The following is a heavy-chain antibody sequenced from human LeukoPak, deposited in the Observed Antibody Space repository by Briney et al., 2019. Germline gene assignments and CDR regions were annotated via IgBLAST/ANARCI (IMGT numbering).Heavy chain of an antibody. CDR2: VYYSGST. D-gene: IGHD2-2*01. J-gene: IGHJ4*02. CDR1: GVSISSYY. CDR3: ATLLPAAYFDF. V-gene: IGHV4-59*08. Sequence: PSETLSLTCTVSGVSISSYYWTWIRQPPGKGLEYIGYVYYSGSTNYNPSLKNRVTISLDMSKNQFSLKLSSVTAADTAVYYCATLLPAAYFDFWGQGTLVTVSS.